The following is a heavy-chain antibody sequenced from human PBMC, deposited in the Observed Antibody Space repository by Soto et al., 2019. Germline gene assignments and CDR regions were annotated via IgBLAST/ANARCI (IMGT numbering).Heavy chain of an antibody. CDR2: IDYSGST. Sequence: SGTLSLTCTVSGGSISSYYWSWIRQPPGKGLEWIGYIDYSGSTNYNPALSMRVTVSVDRSKNQFSLELSPVTAADTAVYYCARERQSSGWEYGMDVWGQGTAVTVSS. CDR1: GGSISSYY. J-gene: IGHJ6*02. V-gene: IGHV4-59*01. CDR3: ARERQSSGWEYGMDV. D-gene: IGHD6-25*01.